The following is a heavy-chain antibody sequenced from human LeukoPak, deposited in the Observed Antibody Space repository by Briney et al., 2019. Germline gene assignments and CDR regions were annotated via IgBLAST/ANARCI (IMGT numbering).Heavy chain of an antibody. Sequence: SETLSLTCAVYGGSFSGYYWSWIRQPPGKGLEWIGEINHSGSTNYNPSLKSRVTISVDTSKNQFSLKLSSVTAADTAVYYCAREVAGYWYFDLWGRGTLVTVSS. CDR1: GGSFSGYY. D-gene: IGHD6-19*01. CDR3: AREVAGYWYFDL. CDR2: INHSGST. J-gene: IGHJ2*01. V-gene: IGHV4-34*01.